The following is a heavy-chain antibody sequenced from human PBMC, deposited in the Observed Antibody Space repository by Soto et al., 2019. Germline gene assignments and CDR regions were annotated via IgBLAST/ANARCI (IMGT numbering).Heavy chain of an antibody. CDR3: ARDLPVTYYDILTGYHRRFDY. D-gene: IGHD3-9*01. CDR2: INPSGGST. V-gene: IGHV1-46*01. Sequence: ASVKVSCKASGYTFTSYYMHWVRQAPGQGLEWMGIINPSGGSTSYAQKFQGRVTMTRDTSTSTVYMELSSLRSEDTAVYYCARDLPVTYYDILTGYHRRFDYWGQGTLVTVSS. J-gene: IGHJ4*02. CDR1: GYTFTSYY.